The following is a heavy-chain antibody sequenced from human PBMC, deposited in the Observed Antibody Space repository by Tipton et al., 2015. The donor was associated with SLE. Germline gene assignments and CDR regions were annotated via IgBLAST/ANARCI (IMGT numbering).Heavy chain of an antibody. CDR1: GGSIKNHY. CDR3: ASPGGIVGFDS. D-gene: IGHD3-16*02. J-gene: IGHJ4*02. Sequence: TLSLTCIVSGGSIKNHYWSWIRQAPGMGLEWIGYIYYSGGTNYNPSLKSRVTMSVDTSKNQFSLKLTSVTAADTAVYYCASPGGIVGFDSWGPGRLVTVSS. CDR2: IYYSGGT. V-gene: IGHV4-59*11.